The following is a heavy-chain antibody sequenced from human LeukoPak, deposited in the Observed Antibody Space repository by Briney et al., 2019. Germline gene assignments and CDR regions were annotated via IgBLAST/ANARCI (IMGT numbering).Heavy chain of an antibody. V-gene: IGHV3-48*04. Sequence: PGGSLRLSCAASGFTFSTFTMNWVRQAPGKGLEWVSYISSSSRTIYYADSVRGRFTISRDNAKNSLSLQMNSLRAEDTAVYYCARTSGDPFNYWGQGTLVTVSS. CDR1: GFTFSTFT. J-gene: IGHJ4*02. D-gene: IGHD4-17*01. CDR2: ISSSSRTI. CDR3: ARTSGDPFNY.